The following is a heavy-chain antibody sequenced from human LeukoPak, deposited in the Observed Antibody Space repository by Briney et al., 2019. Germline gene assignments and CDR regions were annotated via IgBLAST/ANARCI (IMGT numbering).Heavy chain of an antibody. CDR2: IYNSGT. V-gene: IGHV4-59*01. CDR3: ARGGYSYGDYCDY. J-gene: IGHJ4*02. D-gene: IGHD5-18*01. Sequence: PSETLSLTCTVSGGSISSYYWSWIRQPPGKGLEWIGYIYNSGTNYNPSLKSRVTISVDTSKKQFSLKLSSLTAADTAVYYCARGGYSYGDYCDYWGQGTLVTVSS. CDR1: GGSISSYY.